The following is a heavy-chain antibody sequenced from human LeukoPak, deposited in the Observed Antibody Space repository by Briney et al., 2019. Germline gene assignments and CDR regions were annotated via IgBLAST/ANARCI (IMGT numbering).Heavy chain of an antibody. CDR3: VRGRYCSGGTCYPSYDY. J-gene: IGHJ4*02. V-gene: IGHV3-48*03. Sequence: GGSLRLSCAASGFTFSSYEMNWVRQAPGKGPECVSYITSSGNTIYYADSVKGRFTISRDNAKYSLYLQMNSLRAEDTAVYYCVRGRYCSGGTCYPSYDYWGQGTLVTVSS. D-gene: IGHD2-15*01. CDR2: ITSSGNTI. CDR1: GFTFSSYE.